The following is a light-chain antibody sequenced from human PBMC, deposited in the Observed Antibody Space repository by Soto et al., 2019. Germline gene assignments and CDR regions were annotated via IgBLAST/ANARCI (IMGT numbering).Light chain of an antibody. V-gene: IGKV3-20*01. Sequence: VMRQSPATLSVSPGAGATLSCRASQGIGDTLAWYQQKPGRAPRLLIYGASSRATGIPDRFSGSGSGTDFSLTISRLEPEDFAVYYCQQYGSSPLTFGGGTKVDNK. CDR3: QQYGSSPLT. CDR1: QGIGDT. CDR2: GAS. J-gene: IGKJ4*01.